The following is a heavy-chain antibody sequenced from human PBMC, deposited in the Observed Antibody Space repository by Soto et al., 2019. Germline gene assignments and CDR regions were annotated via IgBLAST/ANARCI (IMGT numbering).Heavy chain of an antibody. CDR2: IYHSGST. V-gene: IGHV4-30-2*01. Sequence: QLQLQESGSGLVKPSQTLSLTCAVSGGSISSGGYSWSWIRQPPGKGLEWIGYIYHSGSTYYNPSLKSRVTISVDRSKNQFSLKLSSVTAADTAVYYCAIVSNPPPNWFDPWGQGTLVTVSS. D-gene: IGHD4-4*01. CDR3: AIVSNPPPNWFDP. CDR1: GGSISSGGYS. J-gene: IGHJ5*02.